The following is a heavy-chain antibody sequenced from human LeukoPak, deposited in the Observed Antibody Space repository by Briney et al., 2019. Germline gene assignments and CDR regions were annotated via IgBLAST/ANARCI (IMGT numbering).Heavy chain of an antibody. D-gene: IGHD3-22*01. J-gene: IGHJ6*03. CDR3: ARGIEVGSGYMDV. Sequence: PGGSLRLSCAASGFTFSSYGMSWVRQAPGKGLEWVAFLRYDGSNKYYADSVKGRFTISRDNSKNTLYLQMNSLRAEDTAVYYCARGIEVGSGYMDVWGKGTTVTISS. CDR1: GFTFSSYG. V-gene: IGHV3-30*02. CDR2: LRYDGSNK.